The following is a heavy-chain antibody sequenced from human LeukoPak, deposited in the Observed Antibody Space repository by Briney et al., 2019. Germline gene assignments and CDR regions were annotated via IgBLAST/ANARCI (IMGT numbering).Heavy chain of an antibody. D-gene: IGHD3-10*01. V-gene: IGHV3-21*01. CDR2: ISSSSSYI. J-gene: IGHJ5*02. CDR3: ARNLRPYGSGSYSAGFDP. Sequence: GGSLRLSCAASGFTFSSYGMHWVRQAPGKGLEWVSSISSSSSYIYYADSVKGRFTISRDNAKNSLYLQMNSLRAEDTAVYYCARNLRPYGSGSYSAGFDPWGQGTLVTVSS. CDR1: GFTFSSYG.